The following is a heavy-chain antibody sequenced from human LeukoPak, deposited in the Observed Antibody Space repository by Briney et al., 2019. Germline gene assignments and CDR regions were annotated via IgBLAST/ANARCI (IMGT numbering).Heavy chain of an antibody. D-gene: IGHD3-3*01. CDR2: MNPNSGNT. J-gene: IGHJ4*02. CDR1: GYTFTSYD. V-gene: IGHV1-8*01. Sequence: ASVKVSCKASGYTFTSYDINWVRQATGQGLEWMGRMNPNSGNTGYAQKFQGRVTMTRNTPISTAYMELSSLRSEDTAVYYCARRYYDFWSGYYNDYWGQGTLVTVSS. CDR3: ARRYYDFWSGYYNDY.